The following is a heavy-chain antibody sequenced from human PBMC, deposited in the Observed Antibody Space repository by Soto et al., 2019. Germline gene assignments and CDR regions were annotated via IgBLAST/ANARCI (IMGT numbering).Heavy chain of an antibody. CDR3: AKVQEKWSKFFDY. CDR1: GYTFTNYG. D-gene: IGHD2-15*01. CDR2: INTYKGNT. V-gene: IGHV1-18*01. Sequence: QVPLVQSGAEVKKPGASVKVSCKASGYTFTNYGVSWVRQAPGQGLEWMGWINTYKGNTNYAQKFQGRVTMTTDTSTSTAYMEPRSLRSDDTAIYYCAKVQEKWSKFFDYWGQGTLVTVSS. J-gene: IGHJ4*02.